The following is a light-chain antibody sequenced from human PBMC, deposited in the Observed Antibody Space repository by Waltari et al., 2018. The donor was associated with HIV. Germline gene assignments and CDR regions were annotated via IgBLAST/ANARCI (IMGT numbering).Light chain of an antibody. CDR2: DVS. Sequence: SALTQPASVSGSPGQSITISCTGTSSDVGGYNYVSWYQQHPGKAPKVMIYDVSNRPSGVANRFSGSKSGNTASLTISGLQAEDEADYYCSSYTSSSSWVFGGGTKLTVL. J-gene: IGLJ3*02. CDR1: SSDVGGYNY. V-gene: IGLV2-14*03. CDR3: SSYTSSSSWV.